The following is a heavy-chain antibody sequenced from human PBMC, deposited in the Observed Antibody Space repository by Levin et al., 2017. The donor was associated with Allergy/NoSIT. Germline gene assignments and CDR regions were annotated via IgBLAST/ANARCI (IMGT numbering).Heavy chain of an antibody. V-gene: IGHV3-48*01. CDR3: ARGSTFEY. D-gene: IGHD5/OR15-5a*01. J-gene: IGHJ4*02. Sequence: GESLKISCAASGFSFSIYSMNWVRQAPGKGLEWVSYISGSSSTIYYADSVKGRYTISRDNAKNSLYLQMNSLRAEDTAVYYCARGSTFEYWGRGTLVTVSS. CDR1: GFSFSIYS. CDR2: ISGSSSTI.